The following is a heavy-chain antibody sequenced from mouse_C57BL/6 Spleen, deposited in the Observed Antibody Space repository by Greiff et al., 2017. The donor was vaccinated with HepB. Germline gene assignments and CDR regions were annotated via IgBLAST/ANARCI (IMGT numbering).Heavy chain of an antibody. V-gene: IGHV1-55*01. CDR1: GYTFTSYW. Sequence: QVQLQQPGAELVKPGASVKMSCKASGYTFTSYWITWVKQRPGQGLEWIGDIYPGSGSTNYNEKFKSKATLTVDTSSSTAYMQPSSLTSEDSAVYYCARIYYDYDGFAYWGQGTLVTVSA. CDR2: IYPGSGST. J-gene: IGHJ3*01. CDR3: ARIYYDYDGFAY. D-gene: IGHD2-4*01.